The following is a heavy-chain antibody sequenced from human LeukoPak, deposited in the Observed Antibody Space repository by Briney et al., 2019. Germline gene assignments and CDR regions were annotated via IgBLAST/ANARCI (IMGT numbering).Heavy chain of an antibody. CDR1: GFYFDQYA. V-gene: IGHV3-23*01. Sequence: PGGSLRLSCAASGFYFDQYAMNWVRQAPGRGLEWVSFISGGGAKTFYADSVTGRFSISRDNSKNTVYLHMNSLRAEDTAIYYCAKCSSSYGNDALDIWGQGTMVTVSS. D-gene: IGHD3-16*01. CDR3: AKCSSSYGNDALDI. CDR2: ISGGGAKT. J-gene: IGHJ3*02.